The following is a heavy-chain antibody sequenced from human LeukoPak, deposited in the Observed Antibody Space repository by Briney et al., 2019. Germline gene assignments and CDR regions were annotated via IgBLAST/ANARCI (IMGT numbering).Heavy chain of an antibody. Sequence: GGSLRLSCAASGFTFSSYSMNWVRQAPGNGLEWVSYISSSSSTIYYADSVKGRFSISRDNAKNSLYLQMNSLRDEDTAVYYCARDSEWELLCYYYYGMDVWGQGTTVTVSS. V-gene: IGHV3-48*02. CDR1: GFTFSSYS. J-gene: IGHJ6*02. CDR2: ISSSSSTI. D-gene: IGHD1-26*01. CDR3: ARDSEWELLCYYYYGMDV.